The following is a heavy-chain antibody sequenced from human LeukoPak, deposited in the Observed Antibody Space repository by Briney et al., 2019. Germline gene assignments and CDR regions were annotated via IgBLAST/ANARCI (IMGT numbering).Heavy chain of an antibody. V-gene: IGHV3-23*01. D-gene: IGHD3-3*01. J-gene: IGHJ4*02. CDR1: GFTFSSYA. Sequence: GGSLILSCAASGFTFSSYAMSWVRQAPGKGLEWVSAISGSGGSTYYADSVKGRFTISRDNSKNTLYLQMNSLRAEDTAVYYCAKPKGLLWRVQNFDYWGQGTLVTVSS. CDR2: ISGSGGST. CDR3: AKPKGLLWRVQNFDY.